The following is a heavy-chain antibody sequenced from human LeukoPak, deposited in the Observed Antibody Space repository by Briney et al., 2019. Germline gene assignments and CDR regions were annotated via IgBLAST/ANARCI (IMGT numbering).Heavy chain of an antibody. CDR2: ISWNSGNI. D-gene: IGHD2/OR15-2a*01. Sequence: GGSLRLSCAASGFTFDDYAMHWVRQAPGKGLEWVSGISWNSGNIGYADSVKGRFTISRDNAKNSLYLQMNSLRAEDTALYYCAKSSTSNYYYYYMDVWGKGTTVTISS. CDR1: GFTFDDYA. J-gene: IGHJ6*03. V-gene: IGHV3-9*01. CDR3: AKSSTSNYYYYYMDV.